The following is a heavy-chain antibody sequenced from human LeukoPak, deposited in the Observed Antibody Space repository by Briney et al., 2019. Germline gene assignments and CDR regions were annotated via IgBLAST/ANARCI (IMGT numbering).Heavy chain of an antibody. CDR2: ISYDGSNK. CDR3: AKDQGMIAVGWFDP. J-gene: IGHJ5*02. V-gene: IGHV3-30*18. Sequence: PTGRSLRLYGAASGFTFSSYGMHWVRQAPGKGLEWVAVISYDGSNKYYADSVKGRFTISRDNSKNTLYLQMNSLRAEDTAVYYCAKDQGMIAVGWFDPWGQGTLVTVSS. CDR1: GFTFSSYG. D-gene: IGHD3-22*01.